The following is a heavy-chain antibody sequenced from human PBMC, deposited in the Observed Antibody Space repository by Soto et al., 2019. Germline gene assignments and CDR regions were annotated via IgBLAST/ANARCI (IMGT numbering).Heavy chain of an antibody. CDR1: GFTFSSYG. CDR3: AKDGQDILLMYYFDY. V-gene: IGHV3-30*18. J-gene: IGHJ4*02. CDR2: ISYDGSNK. D-gene: IGHD2-8*01. Sequence: PGGSLRLSCAASGFTFSSYGMHWVRQAPGKGLEWVAVISYDGSNKYYADSVKGRFAISRDNSKNTLYLQMNSLRAEDTAVYYCAKDGQDILLMYYFDYWGQGTLVTVSS.